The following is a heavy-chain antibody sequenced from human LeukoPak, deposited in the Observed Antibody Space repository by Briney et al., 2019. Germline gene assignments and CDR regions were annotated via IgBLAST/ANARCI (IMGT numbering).Heavy chain of an antibody. CDR2: IRSKAYGGTT. D-gene: IGHD3-22*01. J-gene: IGHJ4*02. CDR1: GFTFGDYA. CDR3: TRALKYYDSSGYLI. Sequence: GGSLRLSCTASGFTFGDYAMSWVRQAPGKGLEWVGFIRSKAYGGTTEYAASVKGRFTISRDDSKSIAYLQMNSLKTEDTAVYYCTRALKYYDSSGYLIWGQGTLVTVSS. V-gene: IGHV3-49*04.